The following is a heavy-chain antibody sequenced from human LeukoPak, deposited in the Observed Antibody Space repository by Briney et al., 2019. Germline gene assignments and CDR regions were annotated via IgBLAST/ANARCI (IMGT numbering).Heavy chain of an antibody. CDR3: ARVKEMETTFYYFYYYMDV. D-gene: IGHD5-24*01. V-gene: IGHV4-34*01. CDR1: GGSFSGYS. CDR2: INQSGST. Sequence: SETLSLTCAVYGGSFSGYSWNWIRQPPGKGLEWIGQINQSGSTNYSPSLKSRVTISVDTSKNQFSLRLSSVTAADTAVYYCARVKEMETTFYYFYYYMDVWGKGTTVTVSS. J-gene: IGHJ6*03.